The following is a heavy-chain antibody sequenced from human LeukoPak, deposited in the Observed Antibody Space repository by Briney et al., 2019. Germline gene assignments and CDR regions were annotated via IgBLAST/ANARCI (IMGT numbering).Heavy chain of an antibody. CDR3: ARHVSYSSSWYAGHNWFDP. D-gene: IGHD6-13*01. CDR1: GYSFTSYW. V-gene: IGHV5-10-1*01. CDR2: IDPSDSYT. J-gene: IGHJ5*02. Sequence: GESLKISCKGSGYSFTSYWISWVRQMLGKGLEWMGRIDPSDSYTNYSPSFQGHVTISADKSISTAYLQWSSLKASDTAMYYCARHVSYSSSWYAGHNWFDPWGQGTLVTVSS.